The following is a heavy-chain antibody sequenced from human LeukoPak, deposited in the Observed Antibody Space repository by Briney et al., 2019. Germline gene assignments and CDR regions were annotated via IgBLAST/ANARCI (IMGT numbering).Heavy chain of an antibody. Sequence: GGSLRLSCAASGFTFDDYAMHWVRHAPGKGLEWVSGISWNSGSIGYADSVKGRFTISRDNAKNSLYLQMNSLRAEDTALYYCAKDMFYYDSSGYLTLDYWGQGTLVTVSS. D-gene: IGHD3-22*01. CDR3: AKDMFYYDSSGYLTLDY. J-gene: IGHJ4*02. CDR1: GFTFDDYA. CDR2: ISWNSGSI. V-gene: IGHV3-9*01.